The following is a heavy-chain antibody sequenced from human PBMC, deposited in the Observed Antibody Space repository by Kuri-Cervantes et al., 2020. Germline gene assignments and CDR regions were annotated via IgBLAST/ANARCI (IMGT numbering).Heavy chain of an antibody. CDR1: GYTFSGNY. Sequence: ASVKVSCKASGYTFSGNYMHWVRQAPGQGLEWMGWINPNSGGTNYAQKFQGRVTMTRDTSISTAYMELSRLRSDDTAVYYCAREGGCSGGSCYHYFDYWGQGTLVTVSS. V-gene: IGHV1-2*02. D-gene: IGHD2-15*01. CDR3: AREGGCSGGSCYHYFDY. CDR2: INPNSGGT. J-gene: IGHJ4*02.